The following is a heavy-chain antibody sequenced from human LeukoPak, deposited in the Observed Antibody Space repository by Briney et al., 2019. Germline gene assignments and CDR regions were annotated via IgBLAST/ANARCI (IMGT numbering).Heavy chain of an antibody. D-gene: IGHD6-19*01. CDR3: ARVEAGSGWYLWYMDV. CDR1: GFTFSSYG. CDR2: IRYDGTNK. J-gene: IGHJ6*03. V-gene: IGHV3-30*02. Sequence: PGGSLRLSCTASGFTFSSYGMHWVRQAPGKGLEWVAFIRYDGTNKYYADSVKGRFTISRDNSKNTLYLQMNSLRVEDTAVYYCARVEAGSGWYLWYMDVWGKGTSVTISS.